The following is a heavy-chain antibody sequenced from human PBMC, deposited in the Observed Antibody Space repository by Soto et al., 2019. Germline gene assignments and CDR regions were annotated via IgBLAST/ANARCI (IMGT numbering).Heavy chain of an antibody. CDR1: GGFVSSGSYY. Sequence: SETLSLTCAVYGGFVSSGSYYWSWIRQPPGKGLEWIGEMSHSGRTHFNPSLKSRVTISVDTSKNQFSLKMSSVTAADTALYYCARVERGTATTVVDAFDIWGPGTMVTVSS. CDR3: ARVERGTATTVVDAFDI. V-gene: IGHV4-61*01. CDR2: MSHSGRT. D-gene: IGHD1-1*01. J-gene: IGHJ3*02.